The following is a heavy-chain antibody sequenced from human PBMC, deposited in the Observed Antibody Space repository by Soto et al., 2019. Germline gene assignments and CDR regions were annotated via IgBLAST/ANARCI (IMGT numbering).Heavy chain of an antibody. CDR3: ERDPPRRHSYGQGPDY. J-gene: IGHJ4*02. D-gene: IGHD5-18*01. CDR2: ISTYNGNT. V-gene: IGHV1-18*04. CDR1: GYTFTSYG. Sequence: ASVKVSCKASGYTFTSYGISWVRQAPGQGLEWMGWISTYNGNTNYAQKLQGRVTMTTDTSTSTAYMELRSLGSDDTAVYFCERDPPRRHSYGQGPDYWGQGTLVTVSS.